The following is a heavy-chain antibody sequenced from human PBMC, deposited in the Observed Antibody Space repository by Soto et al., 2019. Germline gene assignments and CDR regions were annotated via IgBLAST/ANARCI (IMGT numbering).Heavy chain of an antibody. CDR1: GFTFSSYG. CDR3: ARDCRLELRLACYMDV. CDR2: IWYDGSNK. D-gene: IGHD1-7*01. Sequence: GGSLRLSCAASGFTFSSYGMHWVRQAPGKGLEWVAVIWYDGSNKYYADSVKGRFTISRDNSKNTLYLQMNSLRAEDTAVYYCARDCRLELRLACYMDVWGKGTTVTVSS. J-gene: IGHJ6*03. V-gene: IGHV3-33*01.